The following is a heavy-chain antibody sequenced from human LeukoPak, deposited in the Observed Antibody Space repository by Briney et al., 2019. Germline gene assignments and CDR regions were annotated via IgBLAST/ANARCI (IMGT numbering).Heavy chain of an antibody. V-gene: IGHV3-23*01. D-gene: IGHD5-18*01. CDR2: ISGSGGST. CDR3: AKAGGYSYGYADY. J-gene: IGHJ4*02. Sequence: PGGSLRLSCAASGFTFSSYGMSWVRQAPGKGLEWVSAISGSGGSTYYADSVKGRFTISRDNSKNTLYLQMNSLRAEDTAVCYCAKAGGYSYGYADYWGQGTLVTVSS. CDR1: GFTFSSYG.